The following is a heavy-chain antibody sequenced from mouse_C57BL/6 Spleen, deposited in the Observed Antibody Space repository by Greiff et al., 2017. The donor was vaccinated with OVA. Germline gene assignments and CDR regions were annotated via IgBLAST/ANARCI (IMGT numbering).Heavy chain of an antibody. CDR2: ISYDGSN. Sequence: DVQLQESGPGLVKPSQSLSLTCSVTGYSITSGYYWNWIRQFPGNKLEWMGYISYDGSNNYNPSLKNRISITRDTSKNQFFLKLNSVTTEDTATYYCARGGGLYYFDYWGQGTTLTVSS. V-gene: IGHV3-6*01. CDR1: GYSITSGYY. D-gene: IGHD3-3*01. J-gene: IGHJ2*01. CDR3: ARGGGLYYFDY.